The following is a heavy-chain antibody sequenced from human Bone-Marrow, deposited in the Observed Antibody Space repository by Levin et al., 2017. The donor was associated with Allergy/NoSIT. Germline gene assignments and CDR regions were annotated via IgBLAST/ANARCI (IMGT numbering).Heavy chain of an antibody. Sequence: AASVKVSCRAYGGTFNNFAINWVRQAPGQGLEWMGGIIPFSGPSNYAQKLQGRIAISADSSTNTVHMELSSLRSDDTAVYYCARDQGERGEPNWFDPWGQGTLVTVSS. D-gene: IGHD3-16*01. V-gene: IGHV1-69*06. J-gene: IGHJ5*02. CDR2: IIPFSGPS. CDR3: ARDQGERGEPNWFDP. CDR1: GGTFNNFA.